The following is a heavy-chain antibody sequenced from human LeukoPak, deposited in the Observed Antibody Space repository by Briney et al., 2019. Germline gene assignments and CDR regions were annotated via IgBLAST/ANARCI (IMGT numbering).Heavy chain of an antibody. CDR3: ATSSTVTCFDY. D-gene: IGHD4-11*01. V-gene: IGHV3-21*01. J-gene: IGHJ4*02. Sequence: GGSLRLSCAASGFTFSSYSMNWVRQAPGKGLEWVSSISSSSSYIYYADSVKGRFTISRDNAKNSLYLQMNSLRAEDTAVYYCATSSTVTCFDYWGQGTLVTVSS. CDR1: GFTFSSYS. CDR2: ISSSSSYI.